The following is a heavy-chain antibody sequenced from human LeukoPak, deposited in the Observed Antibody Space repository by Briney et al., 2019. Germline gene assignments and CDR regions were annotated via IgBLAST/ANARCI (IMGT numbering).Heavy chain of an antibody. J-gene: IGHJ4*02. D-gene: IGHD3-3*01. Sequence: SETLSLTCTASGGSLSSGDYYWSWIRQPPGNGLEWIGYIYYRGSTYYNPSLKSRVTISVDTSKNQFSLKLSSVTAADTAVYYCASVRDFWSGSIWDYWGQGTLVTVSS. CDR1: GGSLSSGDYY. V-gene: IGHV4-30-4*08. CDR3: ASVRDFWSGSIWDY. CDR2: IYYRGST.